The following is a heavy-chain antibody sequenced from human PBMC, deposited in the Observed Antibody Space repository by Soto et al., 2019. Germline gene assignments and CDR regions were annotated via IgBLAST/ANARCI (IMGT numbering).Heavy chain of an antibody. CDR2: INPNSGGT. CDR1: GYTFTGYY. J-gene: IGHJ5*02. V-gene: IGHV1-2*04. Sequence: QVQLVQSGAEVKKPGASVKVSCKASGYTFTGYYMHWVRQAPGQGLEWMGWINPNSGGTNYAQKFQGWVTMTRDTSISTAYMELSRLRSDDTAVYYCARDLSYGDYDGGNWFDPWGQGTLVTVSS. CDR3: ARDLSYGDYDGGNWFDP. D-gene: IGHD4-17*01.